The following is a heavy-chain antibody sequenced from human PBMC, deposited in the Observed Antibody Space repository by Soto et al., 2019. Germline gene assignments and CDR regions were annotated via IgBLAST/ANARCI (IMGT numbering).Heavy chain of an antibody. V-gene: IGHV5-10-1*01. D-gene: IGHD3-22*01. CDR3: ASAYYYDSSGYPFYGMDV. J-gene: IGHJ6*02. Sequence: GESLKISCKGSGYSLTSYWLSWVRQMPGKGLEWMGRIDPSDSYTNYSPSFQGHVTISADKSISTAYLQWSSLKASDTAMYYSASAYYYDSSGYPFYGMDVWGQGTTVTVSS. CDR1: GYSLTSYW. CDR2: IDPSDSYT.